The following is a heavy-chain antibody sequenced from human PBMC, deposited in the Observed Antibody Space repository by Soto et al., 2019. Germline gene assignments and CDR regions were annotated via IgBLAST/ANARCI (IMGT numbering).Heavy chain of an antibody. CDR2: VNPGSGDT. D-gene: IGHD5-18*01. CDR1: GYTFTNND. V-gene: IGHV1-8*01. J-gene: IGHJ5*02. Sequence: AASVKVSCKASGYTFTNNDVSWVRQATGQGLEWMGWVNPGSGDTGYAQKFQGRLTMTRDISIATAYMELNSLTSEDTAIYYCARMGSFGSLNWFDPWGQGTLVTVSS. CDR3: ARMGSFGSLNWFDP.